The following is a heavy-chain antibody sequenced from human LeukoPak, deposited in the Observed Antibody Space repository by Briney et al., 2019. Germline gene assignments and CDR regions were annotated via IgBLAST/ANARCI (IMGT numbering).Heavy chain of an antibody. CDR1: GYTFTGYY. CDR2: INPNSGGT. CDR3: ARAFFNSGFDY. D-gene: IGHD3-3*02. V-gene: IGHV1-2*02. Sequence: ASVKVYYKASGYTFTGYYVHWLRQAPGQGLTWMGWINPNSGGTDYAQQYQGRVTLTRDTSISTASMELSSLTSDDSAVYYCARAFFNSGFDYWGQGTLVTVSS. J-gene: IGHJ4*02.